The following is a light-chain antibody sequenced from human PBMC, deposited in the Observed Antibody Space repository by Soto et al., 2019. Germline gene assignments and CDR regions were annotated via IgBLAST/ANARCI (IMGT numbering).Light chain of an antibody. CDR2: DVS. CDR1: SSDVGGYNY. V-gene: IGLV2-11*01. CDR3: CSYAGSNTLV. Sequence: ALTQPRSVSGSPGQSVTISCTGTSSDVGGYNYVTWYQHHAGKAPKLRIYDVSKRPSGVPDRFSGSRSGNTASLTISGLQTEDEAEYFCCSYAGSNTLVCGGGTKLTVL. J-gene: IGLJ3*02.